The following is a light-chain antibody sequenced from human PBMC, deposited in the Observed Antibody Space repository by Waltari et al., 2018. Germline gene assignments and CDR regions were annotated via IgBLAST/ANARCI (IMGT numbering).Light chain of an antibody. CDR2: DVH. CDR1: CSYVGLSDY. Sequence: QSALTQPAPVSGPPGQSFPISCSGTCSYVGLSDYVPWFHQHPGNAPKLMIYDVHNRPSGVSTRFSGSKSGNTASLTISGLQAEDEADYYCYSFTTSSTRVFGTGTKVTVL. CDR3: YSFTTSSTRV. V-gene: IGLV2-14*03. J-gene: IGLJ1*01.